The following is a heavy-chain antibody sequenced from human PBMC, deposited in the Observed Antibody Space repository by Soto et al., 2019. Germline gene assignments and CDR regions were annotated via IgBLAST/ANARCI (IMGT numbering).Heavy chain of an antibody. CDR2: ISGSGGST. J-gene: IGHJ6*02. CDR1: GFTFSSYA. CDR3: AKLEYYYYYGMHV. V-gene: IGHV3-23*01. D-gene: IGHD1-1*01. Sequence: GGSLRLSCAASGFTFSSYAMSWVRQAPGKGLEWVSAISGSGGSTYYADSVKGRFTISRDNSTNTLYLQMNSLRAEDTAVYYCAKLEYYYYYGMHVCCQGTTVTGSS.